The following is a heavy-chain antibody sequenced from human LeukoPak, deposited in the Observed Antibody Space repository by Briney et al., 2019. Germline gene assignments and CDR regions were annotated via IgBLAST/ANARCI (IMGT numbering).Heavy chain of an antibody. CDR2: ISSSGSTV. J-gene: IGHJ4*02. V-gene: IGHV3-48*03. D-gene: IGHD6-19*01. Sequence: GGSLRLSCAASGDTFSSHEMNWVRQAPGKGLEWVSYISSSGSTVHYADSGKGRFTISRDNTKNSLFLQMNSLRAEDTAVYYCARVPGSSGWNYYFDYWGQGTLVTVSS. CDR3: ARVPGSSGWNYYFDY. CDR1: GDTFSSHE.